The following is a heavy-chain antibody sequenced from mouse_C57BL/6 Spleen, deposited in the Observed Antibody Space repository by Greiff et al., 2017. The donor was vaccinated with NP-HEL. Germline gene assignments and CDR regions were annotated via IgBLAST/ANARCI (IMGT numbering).Heavy chain of an antibody. CDR3: ARGGYGSSAWYFDV. D-gene: IGHD1-1*01. V-gene: IGHV1-52*01. J-gene: IGHJ1*03. Sequence: QVQLQQPGAELVRPGSSVKLSCKASGYTFTSYWMHWVKQRPIQGLEWIGNIDPSDSETHYNQKFKDKATLTVDKSSSTAYMQLSGLTSEDSAVYYCARGGYGSSAWYFDVWGTGTTVTVSS. CDR1: GYTFTSYW. CDR2: IDPSDSET.